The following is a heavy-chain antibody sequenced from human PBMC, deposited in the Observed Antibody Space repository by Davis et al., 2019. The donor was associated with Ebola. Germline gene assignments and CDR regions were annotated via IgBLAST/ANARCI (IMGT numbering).Heavy chain of an antibody. V-gene: IGHV3-11*01. D-gene: IGHD4-17*01. J-gene: IGHJ4*02. Sequence: GGSLRLSCAASGFTFSDYYMSWIRQAPGKGLEWVSYISSSGSTIYYADSVKGRFTISRDNAKNSLYLQMNSLKTEDTAVYYCTISTPSTVTTDYWGQGTLVTVSS. CDR2: ISSSGSTI. CDR3: TISTPSTVTTDY. CDR1: GFTFSDYY.